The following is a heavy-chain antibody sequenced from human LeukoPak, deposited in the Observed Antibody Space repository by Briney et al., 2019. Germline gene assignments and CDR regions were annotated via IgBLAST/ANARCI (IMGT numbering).Heavy chain of an antibody. D-gene: IGHD3-22*01. V-gene: IGHV4-34*01. CDR1: GGSFSGYY. Sequence: SETLSLTCAVYGGSFSGYYWSWIRQPPGKGLEWIGEINHSGSTNYNPSLKSRVTISVDTSKNQFSLKLGSVTAADTAVYYCARGYLVGYYDSSGYYYYFDYWGQGTLVTVSS. CDR2: INHSGST. J-gene: IGHJ4*02. CDR3: ARGYLVGYYDSSGYYYYFDY.